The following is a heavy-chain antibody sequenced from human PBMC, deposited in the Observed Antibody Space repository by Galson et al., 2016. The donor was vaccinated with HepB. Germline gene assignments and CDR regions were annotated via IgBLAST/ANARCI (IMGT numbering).Heavy chain of an antibody. J-gene: IGHJ6*02. Sequence: VKVSCKASGYTFTSYGICWVRQAPGQGLEWMGWISGYDDYTKYAQKFQDRVTMTTDTSTTTAYMELRSLRPDDTAVYYCARVPLRYFDGSYFYSGMDVWGQGTTVTISS. V-gene: IGHV1-18*01. CDR2: ISGYDDYT. CDR3: ARVPLRYFDGSYFYSGMDV. CDR1: GYTFTSYG. D-gene: IGHD3-9*01.